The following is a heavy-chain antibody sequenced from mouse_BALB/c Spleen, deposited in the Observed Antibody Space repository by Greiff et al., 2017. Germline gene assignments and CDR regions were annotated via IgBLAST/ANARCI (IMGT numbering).Heavy chain of an antibody. CDR2: IYWDDDK. CDR3: ARVYYGNFHYAMDY. V-gene: IGHV8-12*01. D-gene: IGHD2-1*01. Sequence: QVTLKVSGPGILQPSQTLSLTCSFSGFSLSTSGMGVSWIRQPSGKGLEWLAHIYWDDDKRYNPSLKSRLTISKDTSRNQVFLKITSVDTADTATYYCARVYYGNFHYAMDYWGQGTSVTVSS. J-gene: IGHJ4*01. CDR1: GFSLSTSGMG.